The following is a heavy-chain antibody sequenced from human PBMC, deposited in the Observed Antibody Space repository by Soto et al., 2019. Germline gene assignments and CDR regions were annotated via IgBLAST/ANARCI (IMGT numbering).Heavy chain of an antibody. Sequence: HPGGSLRLSCAASGFTVSSNYMSWVRQAPGKGLEWVSVIYSGGSTYYADSVKGRFTISRHNSKNTLYLQMNSLRAEDTAVYYCARCMGSSSSMADYYYYYYMDVWCKGTTVTVSS. CDR3: ARCMGSSSSMADYYYYYYMDV. J-gene: IGHJ6*03. D-gene: IGHD6-6*01. CDR1: GFTVSSNY. V-gene: IGHV3-53*04. CDR2: IYSGGST.